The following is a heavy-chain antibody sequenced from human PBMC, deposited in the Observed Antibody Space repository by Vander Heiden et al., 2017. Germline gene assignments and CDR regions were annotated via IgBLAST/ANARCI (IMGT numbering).Heavy chain of an antibody. CDR1: GFSFTSYS. J-gene: IGHJ6*02. D-gene: IGHD3-10*01. Sequence: ELVESGGGLAQPGGSLRLSCLASGFSFTSYSMNWVRQAPGKGLEWVSYSSISGSAIHYADSVKGRFTISRDNAKNSLFLHMDSLRDEDTAVYYCARDSGGGMDVWGRGTTVTVSS. V-gene: IGHV3-48*02. CDR3: ARDSGGGMDV. CDR2: SSISGSAI.